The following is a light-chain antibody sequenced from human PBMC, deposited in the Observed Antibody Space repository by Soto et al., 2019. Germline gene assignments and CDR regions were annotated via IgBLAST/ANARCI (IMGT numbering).Light chain of an antibody. CDR3: QQHNDWPT. CDR2: DAS. J-gene: IGKJ5*01. Sequence: EIVLSQSPATLSSFPGDRVTLSCRASQYINTRLAWYQHRPGQAPRLLIHDASTRATGIPARFSGSGSGTEFILTISSVESEDFAIYYCQQHNDWPTFGQGTRLAVK. V-gene: IGKV3-15*01. CDR1: QYINTR.